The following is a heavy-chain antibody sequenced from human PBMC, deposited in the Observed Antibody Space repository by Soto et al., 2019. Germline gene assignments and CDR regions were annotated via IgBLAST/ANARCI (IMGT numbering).Heavy chain of an antibody. D-gene: IGHD1-1*01. CDR2: VSTYNGNT. J-gene: IGHJ4*02. V-gene: IGHV1-18*01. CDR1: GYKFSDYG. Sequence: QVHLVQSGAEVKRPGASVRVSCKASGYKFSDYGISWVRQAPGQGRKWMGWVSTYNGNTYSAQNFQGRVTLTRDTSTNTACMELRSLTSDDTAVYYCARDSRATTGWNNYFDYWGQGTLVTVSS. CDR3: ARDSRATTGWNNYFDY.